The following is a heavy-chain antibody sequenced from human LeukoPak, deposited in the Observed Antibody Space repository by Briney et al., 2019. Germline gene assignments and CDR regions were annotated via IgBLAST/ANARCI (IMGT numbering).Heavy chain of an antibody. V-gene: IGHV4-39*01. J-gene: IGHJ5*02. CDR3: ACPDTVTGWFDP. CDR2: IYYSGST. CDR1: GGSISSSSYY. D-gene: IGHD4-11*01. Sequence: SETLSLTCTVSGGSISSSSYYWGWIRQPPGKGLEWIGSIYYSGSTYYNPSLKSRVTISVDTSKNQFSLKLSSVTAADTAVYYCACPDTVTGWFDPWGQGTLVTISS.